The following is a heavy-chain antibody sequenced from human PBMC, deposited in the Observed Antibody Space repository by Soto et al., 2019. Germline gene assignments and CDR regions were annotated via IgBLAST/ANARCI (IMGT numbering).Heavy chain of an antibody. CDR2: MYYRGST. D-gene: IGHD6-19*01. CDR3: ASNKAVAAAYYFLY. Sequence: SETLSLTCAVSGGSVTSGNYCWGWIRQPPGKGLEWIGGMYYRGSTYHNPSLKSRVTMSVYTSKNQFSLNLRSVTASDAAVYYCASNKAVAAAYYFLYWGHGTLVTVSS. CDR1: GGSVTSGNYC. V-gene: IGHV4-39*01. J-gene: IGHJ4*01.